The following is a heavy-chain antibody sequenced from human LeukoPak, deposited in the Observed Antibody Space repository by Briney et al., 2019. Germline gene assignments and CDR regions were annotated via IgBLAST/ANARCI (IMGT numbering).Heavy chain of an antibody. D-gene: IGHD6-19*01. CDR2: ISSASGSI. J-gene: IGHJ4*02. CDR1: GFTFSSYS. CDR3: AKDNGGVAAFDY. Sequence: PGGSLRLSCAASGFTFSSYSMNWVRQAPGKGLEWVSYISSASGSIYYADSVKGRFTISRDNAKNSLYLQMNSLRAEDTAVYYCAKDNGGVAAFDYWGQGTLVTVSS. V-gene: IGHV3-21*05.